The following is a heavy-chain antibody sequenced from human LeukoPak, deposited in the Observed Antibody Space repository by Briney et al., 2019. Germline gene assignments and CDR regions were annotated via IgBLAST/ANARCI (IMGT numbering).Heavy chain of an antibody. CDR2: VWSDGSND. D-gene: IGHD2/OR15-2a*01. V-gene: IGHV3-33*01. Sequence: GGSLRLSCEAAGFSFSSHRMHWVRQAPGKGLDWVADVWSDGSNDYYADSVKGRFIVSRDNSKNILYLQMNSLRVEDTALYHCAWAPRVGHWHFGLDVWGQGTTVIVSS. J-gene: IGHJ6*02. CDR3: AWAPRVGHWHFGLDV. CDR1: GFSFSSHR.